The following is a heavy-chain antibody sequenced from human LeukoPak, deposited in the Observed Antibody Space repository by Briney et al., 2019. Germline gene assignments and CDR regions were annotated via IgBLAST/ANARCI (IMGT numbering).Heavy chain of an antibody. CDR3: AKGKQWELLGARSFDY. CDR2: ISGSGGST. V-gene: IGHV3-23*01. CDR1: GFTFSSYA. J-gene: IGHJ4*02. D-gene: IGHD1-26*01. Sequence: GGSLRLSCAASGFTFSSYAMSWVRQAPGKGLEWVSAISGSGGSTYYADSVKGRFTISRDNSKNTLYLQMNSLRAEDTAVYYCAKGKQWELLGARSFDYWGQGTLVTVSS.